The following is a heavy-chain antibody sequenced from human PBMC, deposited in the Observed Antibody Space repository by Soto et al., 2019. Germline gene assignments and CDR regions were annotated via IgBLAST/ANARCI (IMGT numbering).Heavy chain of an antibody. CDR3: ARGRRLLY. V-gene: IGHV4-34*01. Sequence: SETLSLTCAVYGGSFSGYYWSWIRQPPGKGLEWIGEINHSGSTNYNPSLKSRVTISVDTSKNQFSLKLSSVTAADTAVYYCARGRRLLYWGPGTLVTVSS. CDR1: GGSFSGYY. CDR2: INHSGST. J-gene: IGHJ4*02.